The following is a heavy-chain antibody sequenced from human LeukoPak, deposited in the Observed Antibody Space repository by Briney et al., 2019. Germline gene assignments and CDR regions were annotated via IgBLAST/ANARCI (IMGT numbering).Heavy chain of an antibody. CDR3: AKAGSTAWTAVDF. Sequence: GGSLRLSCAASGFTFSSCAMNWVRLAPGKGLEWVSVISGCGSSTYYAASVKGRFTISRDNSKNILYLQMKSLRVEDTAIYYCAKAGSTAWTAVDFWGQGTLVTVSS. CDR2: ISGCGSST. V-gene: IGHV3-23*01. D-gene: IGHD2-2*01. CDR1: GFTFSSCA. J-gene: IGHJ4*02.